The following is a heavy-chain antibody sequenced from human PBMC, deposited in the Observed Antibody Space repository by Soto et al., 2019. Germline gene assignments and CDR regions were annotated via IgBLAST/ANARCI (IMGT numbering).Heavy chain of an antibody. V-gene: IGHV1-2*02. CDR2: INPNSGGT. D-gene: IGHD3-9*01. CDR3: ARDITRYFDWLSDAFDI. J-gene: IGHJ3*02. CDR1: GYTFTGYY. Sequence: ASVKVSCKASGYTFTGYYMHWVRQAPGQGLEWMGWINPNSGGTNYAQKFQGRVTMTRDTSISTAYMELSRLRSDDTAVYYCARDITRYFDWLSDAFDIWGQGTMVT.